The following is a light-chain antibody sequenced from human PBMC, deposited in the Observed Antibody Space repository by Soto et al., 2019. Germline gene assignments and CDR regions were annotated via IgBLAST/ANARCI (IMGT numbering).Light chain of an antibody. CDR1: QSVRNNY. J-gene: IGKJ1*01. CDR3: YQYGSSPWT. CDR2: AAS. Sequence: EIVLTQSPGTLSLSPGERATLSCRASQSVRNNYLAWYQQKPGQAPRLLIYAASGRATGIPDRFSGSGSGTDFTLTISSLEPEDFAVYPCYQYGSSPWTFGQGTKVEIK. V-gene: IGKV3-20*01.